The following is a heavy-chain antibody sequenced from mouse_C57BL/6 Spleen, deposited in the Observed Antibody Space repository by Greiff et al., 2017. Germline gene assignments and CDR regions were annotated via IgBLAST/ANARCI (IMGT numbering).Heavy chain of an antibody. CDR2: INPNNGGT. V-gene: IGHV1-26*01. Sequence: VQLQQSGPELVKPGASVKISCKASGYTFTDYYMNWVKQSHGKSLEWIGDINPNNGGTSYNQKFKGKATLTVDKSSSTAYMELRSLTSEDSADYYCARSVAYAMDYWGQGTSVTVSS. D-gene: IGHD1-1*01. J-gene: IGHJ4*01. CDR3: ARSVAYAMDY. CDR1: GYTFTDYY.